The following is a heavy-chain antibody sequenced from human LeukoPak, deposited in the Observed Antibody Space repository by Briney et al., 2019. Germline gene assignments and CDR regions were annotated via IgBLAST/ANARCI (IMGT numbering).Heavy chain of an antibody. CDR2: ISAYNGNT. D-gene: IGHD5-24*01. CDR1: GYTFTSYG. CDR3: ARDVREMATVYFDY. Sequence: GASVKVSCKASGYTFTSYGISWVRQAPGQGLEWMGWISAYNGNTNYAQKLQGRVTMTTDTSTGTAYMELRSLRSDDTAVYYCARDVREMATVYFDYWGQGTLVTVSS. V-gene: IGHV1-18*01. J-gene: IGHJ4*02.